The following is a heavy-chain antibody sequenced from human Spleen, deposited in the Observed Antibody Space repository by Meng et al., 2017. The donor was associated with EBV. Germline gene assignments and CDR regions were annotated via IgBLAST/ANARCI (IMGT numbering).Heavy chain of an antibody. CDR2: INPRTGNP. J-gene: IGHJ5*02. D-gene: IGHD6-6*01. CDR1: GYRFTSDS. CDR3: ARGPTEYSSSRGWFDP. V-gene: IGHV7-4-1*02. Sequence: VRMVDSGSWSQKPGDSVKCWCTAAGYRFTSDSMPWVRQAPGQGPEWMGWINPRTGNPMYAQGFTGRFVFSLDTSVSTAYLQISSLEAEDTAVYYCARGPTEYSSSRGWFDPWGQGTLVTVSS.